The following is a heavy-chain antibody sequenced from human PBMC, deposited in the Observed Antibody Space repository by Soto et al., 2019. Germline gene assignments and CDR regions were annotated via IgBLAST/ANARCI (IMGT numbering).Heavy chain of an antibody. CDR3: AREIWDSHSSGWSLDY. D-gene: IGHD6-19*01. Sequence: ASVKVSCKVSGYTLTELSMHWVRQAPGKGLEWMGGFDPEDGETIYAQKFQGRVTMTEDTSTDTAYMELSSLRAGDTAVYYCAREIWDSHSSGWSLDYWGRGTLVTVSS. CDR1: GYTLTELS. V-gene: IGHV1-24*01. J-gene: IGHJ4*02. CDR2: FDPEDGET.